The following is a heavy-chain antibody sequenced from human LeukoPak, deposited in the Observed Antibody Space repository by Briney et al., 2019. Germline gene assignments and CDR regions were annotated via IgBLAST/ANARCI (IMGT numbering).Heavy chain of an antibody. CDR3: ATDDYRGLGY. J-gene: IGHJ4*02. CDR1: GITFSNYY. D-gene: IGHD3-16*01. Sequence: PGGSLRVSCVTSGITFSNYYMHWVRQVPGEGLVWVSHIIQDGSVTSYADSVKGRFTISRDNAKNTVYLQLNNLRAEDTAVYYCATDDYRGLGYWGQGTLVTVSS. CDR2: IIQDGSVT. V-gene: IGHV3-74*01.